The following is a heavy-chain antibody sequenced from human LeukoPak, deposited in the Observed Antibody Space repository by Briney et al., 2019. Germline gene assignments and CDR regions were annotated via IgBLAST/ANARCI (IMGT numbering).Heavy chain of an antibody. Sequence: GGSLRLSCAASGFTFDDYAMHWVRQAPGKGLEWVSLIYSGGSTYYADSVKGRFTISRDNSKNTLYLQMNSLRAEDTAVYYCARLLWFGELFFDYWGQGTLVTVSS. CDR2: IYSGGST. CDR3: ARLLWFGELFFDY. D-gene: IGHD3-10*01. CDR1: GFTFDDYA. V-gene: IGHV3-66*01. J-gene: IGHJ4*02.